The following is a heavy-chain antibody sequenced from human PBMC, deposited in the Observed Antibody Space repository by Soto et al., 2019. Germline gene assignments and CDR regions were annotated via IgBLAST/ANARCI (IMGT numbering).Heavy chain of an antibody. J-gene: IGHJ4*02. Sequence: PGGSLRLSCAASGFTFSSYEMNWVRQAPGKGLEWVSYISSSGSTIYYADSVKGRFTISRDNAKNSLYPQMNSLRAEDTAVYYCARVRGYDFDYWGQGTLVTVSS. CDR2: ISSSGSTI. V-gene: IGHV3-48*03. D-gene: IGHD5-12*01. CDR1: GFTFSSYE. CDR3: ARVRGYDFDY.